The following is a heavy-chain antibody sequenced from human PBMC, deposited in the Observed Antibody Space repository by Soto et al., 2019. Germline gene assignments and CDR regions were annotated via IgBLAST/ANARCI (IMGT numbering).Heavy chain of an antibody. D-gene: IGHD3-3*01. CDR1: GFTFSSYW. J-gene: IGHJ6*03. Sequence: GGSLRLSCAASGFTFSSYWMSWVRQAPGKGLEWVANIKQDGSEKYYVDSVKGRFTISRDNAKNSLYLQMSSLRSEDTAVYYCARGIGDYYYYYYMDVWGKGTTVTVSS. CDR3: ARGIGDYYYYYYMDV. CDR2: IKQDGSEK. V-gene: IGHV3-7*03.